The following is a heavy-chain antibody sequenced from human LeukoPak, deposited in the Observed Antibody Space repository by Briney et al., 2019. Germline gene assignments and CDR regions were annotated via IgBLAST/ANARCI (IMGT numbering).Heavy chain of an antibody. D-gene: IGHD3-16*01. CDR2: IKQDGSEK. V-gene: IGHV3-7*03. CDR3: AKDTLFGGY. Sequence: GGSLRLSCAASGFTFSSFWMSWVRQAPGKGLEWVANIKQDGSEKNYVGSVKGRFTISRDNAKNSLSLQMNSLRAEDTAVYYCAKDTLFGGYWGQGTLVTVSS. J-gene: IGHJ4*02. CDR1: GFTFSSFW.